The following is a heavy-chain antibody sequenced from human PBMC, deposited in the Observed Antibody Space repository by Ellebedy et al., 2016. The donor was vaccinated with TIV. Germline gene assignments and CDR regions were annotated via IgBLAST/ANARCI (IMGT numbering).Heavy chain of an antibody. CDR1: GGSISSYY. CDR3: ARGSGIAAAGPLSNDY. Sequence: GSLRLXXTVSGGSISSYYWSWIRQPPGKGLEWIGYIYYSGSTNYNPSLKSRVTISVDTSKNQFSLKLSSVTAADTAAYYCARGSGIAAAGPLSNDYWGQGTLVTVSS. J-gene: IGHJ4*02. V-gene: IGHV4-59*01. D-gene: IGHD6-13*01. CDR2: IYYSGST.